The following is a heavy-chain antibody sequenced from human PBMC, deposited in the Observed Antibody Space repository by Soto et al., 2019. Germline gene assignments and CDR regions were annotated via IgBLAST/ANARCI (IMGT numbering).Heavy chain of an antibody. CDR1: GGSISSYY. V-gene: IGHV4-59*01. J-gene: IGHJ4*02. D-gene: IGHD1-26*01. Sequence: PSETLSLTCTVSGGSISSYYWSWIRQPPGKVLEWIVYIYYSGSTNYNPSLKSRVTISVDTSKNQFSLKLSSVTAADTAVYYCARDLWGVGAEYYFDYWGQGTLVTVSS. CDR2: IYYSGST. CDR3: ARDLWGVGAEYYFDY.